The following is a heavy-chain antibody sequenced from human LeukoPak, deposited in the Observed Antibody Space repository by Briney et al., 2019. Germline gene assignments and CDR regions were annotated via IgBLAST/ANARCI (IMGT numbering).Heavy chain of an antibody. CDR1: GFTFSSYA. D-gene: IGHD3-10*01. V-gene: IGHV3-23*01. J-gene: IGHJ4*02. CDR3: AKVPPYYYGSGYEYYFDY. Sequence: EGSLRLSCAASGFTFSSYAMSWVRQAPGRGLEWVSGISGSGGSSYYADSVKGRFTISRDNSKKTLYLQMNSLRAEDTAVYYCAKVPPYYYGSGYEYYFDYWGQGTLVTVSS. CDR2: ISGSGGSS.